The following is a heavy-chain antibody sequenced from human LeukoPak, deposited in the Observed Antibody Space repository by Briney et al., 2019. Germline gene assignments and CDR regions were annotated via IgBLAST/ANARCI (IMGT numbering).Heavy chain of an antibody. CDR3: ARSLTVTTITYFDY. CDR2: IYTSGST. CDR1: DGSISSYY. Sequence: PSETLSLTCTVSDGSISSYYWSWIRQPAGKGLEWIGRIYTSGSTNYNPSLKSRVTMSVDTSKNQFSLKLSSVTAADTAVYYCARSLTVTTITYFDYWGQGTLVPVSS. V-gene: IGHV4-4*07. J-gene: IGHJ4*02. D-gene: IGHD4-17*01.